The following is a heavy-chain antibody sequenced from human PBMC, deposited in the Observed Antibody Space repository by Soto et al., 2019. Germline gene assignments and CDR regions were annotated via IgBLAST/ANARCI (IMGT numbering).Heavy chain of an antibody. CDR3: AGVAGYSSGWYQTYYYYYGMDV. V-gene: IGHV3-48*02. CDR2: ISSSSSTI. CDR1: GFTFSSYS. J-gene: IGHJ6*02. D-gene: IGHD6-19*01. Sequence: PGGSLRLSCAASGFTFSSYSMNWVRQAPGKGLEWVSYISSSSSTIYYADSVKGRFTISRDNAKNSLYLQMNSLRDEDTAVYYCAGVAGYSSGWYQTYYYYYGMDVWGQGTTVTVSS.